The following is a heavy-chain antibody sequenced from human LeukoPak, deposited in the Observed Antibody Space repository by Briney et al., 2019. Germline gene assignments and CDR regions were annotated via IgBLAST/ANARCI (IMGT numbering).Heavy chain of an antibody. Sequence: SETLSLTCTVSGGSISSYYWSWIRQPPGKGLEWIGYIYYSGSTNYNPSLKSRVTISVDTSKNQFSLKLSSVTAADTAAYYCARDKDGGNSGLDYWGQGTLVTVSS. CDR3: ARDKDGGNSGLDY. D-gene: IGHD4-23*01. CDR2: IYYSGST. V-gene: IGHV4-59*01. CDR1: GGSISSYY. J-gene: IGHJ4*02.